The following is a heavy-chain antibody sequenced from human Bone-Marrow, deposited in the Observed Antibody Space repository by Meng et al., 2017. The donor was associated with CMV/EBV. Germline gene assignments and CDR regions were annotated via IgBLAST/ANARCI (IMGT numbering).Heavy chain of an antibody. CDR3: AISTQNYYYYRMDV. CDR1: GGTFSSYA. V-gene: IGHV1-69*04. J-gene: IGHJ6*02. CDR2: IIPILGIA. Sequence: SVKVSCKASGGTFSSYAISWVRQAPGQGLEWMGRIIPILGIANYAQKFQGRVTITADKSTSTAYMELSSLRSEDTAVYYCAISTQNYYYYRMDVWGHGTTVTVSS.